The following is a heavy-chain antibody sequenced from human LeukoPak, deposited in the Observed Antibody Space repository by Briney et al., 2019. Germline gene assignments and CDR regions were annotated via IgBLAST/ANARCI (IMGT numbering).Heavy chain of an antibody. CDR2: IKQDGSEK. V-gene: IGHV3-7*01. Sequence: GGSLRLTCAASGFTFSSYWMSWVRQAPGKGLEWVANIKQDGSEKYYVDSVKGRFTISRDNAKNSLYLQMNSLRAEDTAVYYCARDGTKLWPRLGGRIRFDYWGQGTLVTVSS. CDR1: GFTFSSYW. CDR3: ARDGTKLWPRLGGRIRFDY. D-gene: IGHD5-18*01. J-gene: IGHJ4*02.